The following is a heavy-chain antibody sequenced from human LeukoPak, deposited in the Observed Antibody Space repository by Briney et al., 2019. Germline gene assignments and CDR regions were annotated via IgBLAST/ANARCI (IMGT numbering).Heavy chain of an antibody. D-gene: IGHD3-3*01. CDR2: IYYSGST. CDR3: ARVPSDFWSGHVDY. J-gene: IGHJ4*02. V-gene: IGHV4-61*01. CDR1: GGSVRSGSYY. Sequence: SETLSLTCTVSGGSVRSGSYYWSWIRQPPGKGLERIGYIYYSGSTNYTPSIKSRVTISVYTSKNQFSLKLSSVTAADTAVYYCARVPSDFWSGHVDYWGQGTLVTVSS.